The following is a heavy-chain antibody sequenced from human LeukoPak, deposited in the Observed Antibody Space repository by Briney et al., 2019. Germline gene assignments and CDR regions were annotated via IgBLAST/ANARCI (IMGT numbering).Heavy chain of an antibody. D-gene: IGHD3-3*01. V-gene: IGHV4-38-2*02. CDR3: AIASSGYFNY. J-gene: IGHJ4*02. CDR1: GYSISSGYY. CDR2: IYHSGST. Sequence: SETLSLTCTVSGYSISSGYYWGWIRQPPGKGLEWIGSIYHSGSTYYNPSLKSRVTISVDTSKNQFSLKLSSVTAADTAVYYCAIASSGYFNYWGQGTLVTVSS.